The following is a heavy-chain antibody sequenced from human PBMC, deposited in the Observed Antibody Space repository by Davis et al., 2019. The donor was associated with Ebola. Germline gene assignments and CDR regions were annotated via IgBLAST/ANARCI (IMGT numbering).Heavy chain of an antibody. CDR2: IIPIFGTA. J-gene: IGHJ4*02. Sequence: AASVKVSCKASGCTFSRYAISWVRQAPGQGLEWMGGIIPIFGTAHYAQKFQGRVTITADESTSTAYMELSSLRSEDTAGYYCARERFRNSRQCDYWGQGTLVTVSS. D-gene: IGHD4-11*01. CDR3: ARERFRNSRQCDY. CDR1: GCTFSRYA. V-gene: IGHV1-69*13.